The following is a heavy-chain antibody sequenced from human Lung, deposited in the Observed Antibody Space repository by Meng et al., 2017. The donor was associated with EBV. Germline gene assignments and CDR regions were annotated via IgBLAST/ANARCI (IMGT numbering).Heavy chain of an antibody. D-gene: IGHD6-25*01. Sequence: EELVEAESELMKPEASVRISCKASGDSFTTDGMNWVRQAPGQRRGWMGWINTNTGKPTYAHGLTGRFVISVDTSDSTAYLQISSLKAEDTAVYYCARDSEAADYWGQGTLVTVSS. CDR1: GDSFTTDG. V-gene: IGHV7-4-1*02. CDR2: INTNTGKP. J-gene: IGHJ4*02. CDR3: ARDSEAADY.